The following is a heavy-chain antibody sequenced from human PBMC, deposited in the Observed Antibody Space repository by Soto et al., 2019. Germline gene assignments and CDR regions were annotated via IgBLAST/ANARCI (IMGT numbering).Heavy chain of an antibody. CDR3: ASPYCGGDCYGYWYFDL. D-gene: IGHD2-21*02. J-gene: IGHJ2*01. CDR2: IYYSGST. CDR1: GGSVSSGSYY. V-gene: IGHV4-61*01. Sequence: QVQLQESGPGLVKPSETLSLTCTVSGGSVSSGSYYWSWIRQPPGKGLEWIGYIYYSGSTNYNPSLKSRVTISVDTSKNQFSLKLSSVTAADTAVYYCASPYCGGDCYGYWYFDLWGRGTLVTVSS.